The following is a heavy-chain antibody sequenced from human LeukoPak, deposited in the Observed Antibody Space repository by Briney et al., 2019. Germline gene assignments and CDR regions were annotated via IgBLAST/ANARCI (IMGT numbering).Heavy chain of an antibody. V-gene: IGHV1-18*01. CDR1: GSTFTSYG. D-gene: IGHD2-15*01. CDR3: ARDLVVVARFNWFDP. Sequence: ASVKVSCKASGSTFTSYGISWVRLAPGQGLEWMGWISAYNGNTNYAQKLQGRVTMTTDTSTSTAYMELRSLRSDDTAVYYCARDLVVVARFNWFDPWGQGTLVTVSS. J-gene: IGHJ5*02. CDR2: ISAYNGNT.